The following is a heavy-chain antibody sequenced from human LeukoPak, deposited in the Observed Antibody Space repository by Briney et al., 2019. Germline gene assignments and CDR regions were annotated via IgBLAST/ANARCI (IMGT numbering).Heavy chain of an antibody. CDR2: IYHSGST. CDR1: GGSISSGGYS. V-gene: IGHV4-30-2*01. J-gene: IGHJ4*02. D-gene: IGHD3-22*01. CDR3: AAQYYYDSSGYYDFDY. Sequence: SETLSLTCAVSGGSISSGGYSWSWIRQPPGKGLEWIGYIYHSGSTYYNPSLKSRVTISVDRSKNQFSLKLSSVTAADTAVYYCAAQYYYDSSGYYDFDYWGQGTLVTVSS.